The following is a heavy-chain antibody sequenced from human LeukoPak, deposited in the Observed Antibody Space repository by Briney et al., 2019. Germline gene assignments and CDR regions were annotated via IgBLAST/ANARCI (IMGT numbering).Heavy chain of an antibody. CDR3: AKESSGGWYFDY. Sequence: GGSLRLSCAASGFTFSSNVMIWVRQAPGQGLEWVSSIPASGSSTYYADSVKGRFSISRDNSKNSLYLQMNSLRAEDTAVYYCAKESSGGWYFDYWGQGTLVTVSS. CDR1: GFTFSSNV. J-gene: IGHJ4*02. D-gene: IGHD6-19*01. V-gene: IGHV3-23*01. CDR2: IPASGSST.